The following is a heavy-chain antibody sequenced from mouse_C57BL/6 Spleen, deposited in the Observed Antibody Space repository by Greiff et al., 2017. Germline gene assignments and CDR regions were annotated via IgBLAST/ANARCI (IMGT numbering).Heavy chain of an antibody. CDR2: ISSGGSYT. V-gene: IGHV5-6*01. Sequence: EVMLVESGGDLVKPGGSLKLSCAASGFTFSSYGMSWVRQTPDKRLEWVATISSGGSYTNYPDSVKGRFTISRDNAKNTLYLQMSSLKSEDTAMYYCARQRGNYWGQGTTLTVSS. CDR1: GFTFSSYG. J-gene: IGHJ2*01. CDR3: ARQRGNY.